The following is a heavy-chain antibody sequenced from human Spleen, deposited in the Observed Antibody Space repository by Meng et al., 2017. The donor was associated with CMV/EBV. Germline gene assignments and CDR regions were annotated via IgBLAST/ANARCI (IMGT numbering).Heavy chain of an antibody. CDR2: ISAYNGNT. J-gene: IGHJ5*02. CDR1: GYTFTSYG. CDR3: ARSIAAAGTAGNWFDP. D-gene: IGHD6-13*01. V-gene: IGHV1-18*01. Sequence: HALLVTSGDDVEKPGALVKVSCKASGYTFTSYGISWVRQAPGQGLEWMGWISAYNGNTNHAQKFQGRVTMTTDTSTSTAYMELRSLRSDDTAVYYCARSIAAAGTAGNWFDPWGQGTLVTVSS.